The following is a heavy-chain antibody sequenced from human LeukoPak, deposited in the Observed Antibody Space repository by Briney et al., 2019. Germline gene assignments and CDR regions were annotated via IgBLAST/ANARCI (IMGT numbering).Heavy chain of an antibody. V-gene: IGHV1-8*01. CDR3: ARGLSYGNWFDP. J-gene: IGHJ5*02. CDR2: MNPNSGNT. D-gene: IGHD5-18*01. Sequence: GASVTVSFKSSGYTFTSYDINWVRQATGQGLEWMGWMNPNSGNTGYAQKFQGRVTMTRNTSISTAYMELSSLRSEDTAVYYCARGLSYGNWFDPWGQGTLVTVSS. CDR1: GYTFTSYD.